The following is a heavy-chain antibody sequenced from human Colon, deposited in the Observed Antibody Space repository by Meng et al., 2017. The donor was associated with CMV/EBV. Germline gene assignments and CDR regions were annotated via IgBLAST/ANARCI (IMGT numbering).Heavy chain of an antibody. CDR3: ARDQPADY. V-gene: IGHV4-61*01. Sequence: LSLTCTVSGDSVSGGSYYWTWIRQAPEKGLEWIGYIYNSVSTNYNPSLKSRVTISVDTSKNQFSLKLTSVTAADTAVYYCARDQPADYWGQGTLVTVSS. CDR1: GDSVSGGSYY. CDR2: IYNSVST. J-gene: IGHJ4*02.